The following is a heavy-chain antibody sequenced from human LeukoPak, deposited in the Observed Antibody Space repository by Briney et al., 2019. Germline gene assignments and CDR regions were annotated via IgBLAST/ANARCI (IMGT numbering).Heavy chain of an antibody. CDR1: GGSISSYY. CDR3: ARDGRDGYNLDP. CDR2: IYYSGST. Sequence: SETLSLTCTVSGGSISSYYWSWIRQPPGKGLEWIGYIYYSGSTNYNPSLKSRVTIPVDRSENQFSLQLYSVTAADTAIYYCARDGRDGYNLDPWGQGTLVTVSS. J-gene: IGHJ5*02. V-gene: IGHV4-59*12. D-gene: IGHD5-24*01.